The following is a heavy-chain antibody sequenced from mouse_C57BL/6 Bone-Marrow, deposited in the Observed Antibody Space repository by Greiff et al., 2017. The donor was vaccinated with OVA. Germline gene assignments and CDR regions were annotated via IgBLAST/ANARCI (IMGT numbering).Heavy chain of an antibody. CDR3: VRQLVYGYQFAY. CDR2: IRSKSNNYAT. D-gene: IGHD2-2*01. CDR1: GFSFNTYA. J-gene: IGHJ3*01. Sequence: EVQLVESGGGLVQPKGSLKLSCAASGFSFNTYAMNWVRQAPGKGLEWVARIRSKSNNYATYYADSVKDRFTISRDDSESMLYLQMNNLKTEDTAMYYCVRQLVYGYQFAYWGQGTLVTVSA. V-gene: IGHV10-1*01.